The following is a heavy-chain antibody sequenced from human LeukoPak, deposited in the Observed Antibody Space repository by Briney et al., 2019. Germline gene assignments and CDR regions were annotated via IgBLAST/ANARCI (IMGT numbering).Heavy chain of an antibody. CDR1: GFTFSSYG. D-gene: IGHD6-13*01. CDR3: ASDLHSAAANWFDP. CDR2: ISDDGNYI. J-gene: IGHJ5*02. Sequence: GGSLRLSCAASGFTFSSYGMHWVRQAPGKGLEWVSSISDDGNYIYYGDSVKGRFTISRDNANNSLDLQMHSLRAEDTAVYYCASDLHSAAANWFDPWGQGTLVTVSS. V-gene: IGHV3-21*01.